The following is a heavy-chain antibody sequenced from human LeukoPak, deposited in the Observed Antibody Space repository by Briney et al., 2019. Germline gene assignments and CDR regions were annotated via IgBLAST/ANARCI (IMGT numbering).Heavy chain of an antibody. CDR3: VKGDSGNYEPLNFDY. Sequence: SGGSLRLSCSASGFTFSSYAMHWVRQAPGKGLEYVSAISSNGGSTYYADSVKGRFTISRDNSKNTLYLQMSSLRAEDTAVYYCVKGDSGNYEPLNFDYWGQGTLVTVSS. CDR1: GFTFSSYA. CDR2: ISSNGGST. V-gene: IGHV3-64D*09. J-gene: IGHJ4*02. D-gene: IGHD4-11*01.